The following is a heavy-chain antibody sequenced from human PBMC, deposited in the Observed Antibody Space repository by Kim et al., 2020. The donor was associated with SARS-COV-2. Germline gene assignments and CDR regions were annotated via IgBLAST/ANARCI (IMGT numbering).Heavy chain of an antibody. J-gene: IGHJ4*02. Sequence: SETLSLTCTVSGGSISSSSYYWGWIRQPPGKGLEWIGSIYYSGSTYYNPSLKSRVTISVDTSKNQFSLKLSSVTAADTAVYYCARHSGTTHYDPIDYWGQGTLVTVSS. CDR1: GGSISSSSYY. V-gene: IGHV4-39*01. D-gene: IGHD1-26*01. CDR2: IYYSGST. CDR3: ARHSGTTHYDPIDY.